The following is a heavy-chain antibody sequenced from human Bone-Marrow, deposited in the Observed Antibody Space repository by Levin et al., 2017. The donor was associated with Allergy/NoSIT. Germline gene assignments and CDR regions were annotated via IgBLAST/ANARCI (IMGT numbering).Heavy chain of an antibody. V-gene: IGHV3-11*01. CDR2: ISSSGSTI. CDR1: GFTFSDYY. J-gene: IGHJ6*02. CDR3: AREVGRRGYCSGGSCYPYYYYYGMDV. Sequence: GGSLRLSCAASGFTFSDYYMSWIRQAPGKGLEWVSYISSSGSTIYYADSVKGRFTISRDNAKNSLYLQMNSLRAEDTAVYYCAREVGRRGYCSGGSCYPYYYYYGMDVWGQGTTVTVSS. D-gene: IGHD2-15*01.